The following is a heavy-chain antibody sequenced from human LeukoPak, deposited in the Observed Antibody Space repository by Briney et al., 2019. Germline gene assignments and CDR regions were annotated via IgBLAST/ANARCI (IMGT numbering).Heavy chain of an antibody. V-gene: IGHV3-11*01. D-gene: IGHD3-3*01. J-gene: IGHJ4*02. Sequence: GGSLRLSCAASGFTFSDYYMSWIRQAPGKGLECVSYISSSGSTIYYADSVKGRCTISRDNGKHSLYLQMNSLRADHTAVSYCASSGYDFWSGHPVGYFDYWGQGTLVTVSS. CDR3: ASSGYDFWSGHPVGYFDY. CDR1: GFTFSDYY. CDR2: ISSSGSTI.